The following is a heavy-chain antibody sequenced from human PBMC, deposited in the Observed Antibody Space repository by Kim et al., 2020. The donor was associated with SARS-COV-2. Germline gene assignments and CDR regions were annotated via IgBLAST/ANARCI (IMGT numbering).Heavy chain of an antibody. CDR1: GFTFSSYS. J-gene: IGHJ3*02. CDR2: ISSSSSYI. D-gene: IGHD3-22*01. Sequence: GGSLRLSCAASGFTFSSYSMNWVRQAPGKGLEWVSSISSSSSYIYYADSVKGRFTISRDNAKNSLYLQMNSLRAEDTAVYYCARAPTYYYDSSGERGPRVDAFDIWGQGTMVTVSS. V-gene: IGHV3-21*01. CDR3: ARAPTYYYDSSGERGPRVDAFDI.